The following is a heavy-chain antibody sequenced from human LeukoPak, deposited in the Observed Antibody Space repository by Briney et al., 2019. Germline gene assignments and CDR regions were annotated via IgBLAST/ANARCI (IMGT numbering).Heavy chain of an antibody. D-gene: IGHD3-10*01. V-gene: IGHV1-69*10. J-gene: IGHJ6*02. Sequence: SVKVSCKASGGSFNNYAINWVRQAPGQGLEWMGWIIPSLEIVNYARKFQGRVTITADTSTNTAYMHLSSLKADDTAIFYCAKVLWFGEAYYHYGMDVWGQGTTVSVTS. CDR3: AKVLWFGEAYYHYGMDV. CDR1: GGSFNNYA. CDR2: IIPSLEIV.